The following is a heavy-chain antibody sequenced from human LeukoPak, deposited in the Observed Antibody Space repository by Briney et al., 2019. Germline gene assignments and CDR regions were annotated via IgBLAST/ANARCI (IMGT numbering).Heavy chain of an antibody. CDR1: GGSISSYY. J-gene: IGHJ4*02. CDR3: ARQGDYYGSGGHFDY. D-gene: IGHD3-10*01. Sequence: SETLSLTCTVSGGSISSYYWSWIRQPPGEGLEWIGYIYTSGSTNYNPSLKSRVTISVDTSKNQFSLKLSSVTAADTAVYYCARQGDYYGSGGHFDYWGQGTLVTVSS. V-gene: IGHV4-4*09. CDR2: IYTSGST.